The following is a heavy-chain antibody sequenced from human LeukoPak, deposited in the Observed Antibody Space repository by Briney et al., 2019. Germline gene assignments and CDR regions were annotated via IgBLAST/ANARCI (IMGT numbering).Heavy chain of an antibody. CDR3: ARLSPFCRIKGDGTCYSDY. Sequence: GESLKISCKGSGYSFTSYWIGWVRQMPGKGLEWMGIIYPGDSDTRYSPSFQGQVTISADKSISTAYLRWSSLKASDTAMYYCARLSPFCRIKGDGTCYSDYWGQGTLVTVSS. CDR2: IYPGDSDT. CDR1: GYSFTSYW. J-gene: IGHJ4*02. V-gene: IGHV5-51*01. D-gene: IGHD2-15*01.